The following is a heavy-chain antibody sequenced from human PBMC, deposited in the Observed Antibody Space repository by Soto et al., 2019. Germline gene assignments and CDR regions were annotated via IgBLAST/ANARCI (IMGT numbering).Heavy chain of an antibody. CDR1: GYSFTGYY. D-gene: IGHD2-8*02. Sequence: HEHLVQPGAEVKRPGASLKVSCKASGYSFTGYYIHWVRQAPGQGLEWMGWINPDSGATNYAQNFQGRVTLTSDTSISTASMDLTSLTSDDTAVYYCARGDYGTGGYPFPCFDYWGQGTLVIVSS. CDR3: ARGDYGTGGYPFPCFDY. J-gene: IGHJ4*02. V-gene: IGHV1-2*02. CDR2: INPDSGAT.